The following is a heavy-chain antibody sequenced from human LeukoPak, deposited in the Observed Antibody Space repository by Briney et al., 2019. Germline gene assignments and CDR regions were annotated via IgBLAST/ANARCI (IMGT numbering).Heavy chain of an antibody. Sequence: PGGSLRLSCAASGFTFSSYAMHWVRQAPGKGLEWVAVISYDGSNKYYADSVKGRFTISGDNSKNTLYLQMNSLRAGDTAVYYCARDPETGYDFWSGYSRYYYYYGMDVWGQGTTVTVSS. CDR2: ISYDGSNK. CDR1: GFTFSSYA. CDR3: ARDPETGYDFWSGYSRYYYYYGMDV. J-gene: IGHJ6*02. D-gene: IGHD3-3*01. V-gene: IGHV3-30-3*01.